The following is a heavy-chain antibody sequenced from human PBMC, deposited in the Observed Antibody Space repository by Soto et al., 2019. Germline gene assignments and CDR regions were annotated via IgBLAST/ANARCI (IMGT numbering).Heavy chain of an antibody. D-gene: IGHD3-10*01. V-gene: IGHV4-38-2*01. CDR2: IYHSGST. CDR3: YGSGSYRGRFDY. J-gene: IGHJ4*02. CDR1: GYSISSGYY. Sequence: SETLSLTCAVSGYSISSGYYWGWIRQPPGKGLEWIGSIYHSGSTYYNPSLKSRVTISVDTSKNQFSLKLSSVTAADTAVYYCYGSGSYRGRFDYWGQGTLVTVS.